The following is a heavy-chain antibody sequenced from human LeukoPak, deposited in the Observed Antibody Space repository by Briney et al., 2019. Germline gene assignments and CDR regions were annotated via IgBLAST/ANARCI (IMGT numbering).Heavy chain of an antibody. J-gene: IGHJ4*02. V-gene: IGHV3-23*01. CDR2: ISGSGDHT. CDR1: RFTFSSYA. D-gene: IGHD6-19*01. Sequence: PGGSLRLSCTASRFTFSSYALSRVRQAPGKGLEWVSAISGSGDHTYYADSVKGRFTISRDNSKNTLYLQMISLRAEDTAVYYCAKHGFSSGWPQVPSDHWGQGTLVTASS. CDR3: AKHGFSSGWPQVPSDH.